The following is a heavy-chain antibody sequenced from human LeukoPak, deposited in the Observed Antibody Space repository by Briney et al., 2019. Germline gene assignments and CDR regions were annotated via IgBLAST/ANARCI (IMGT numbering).Heavy chain of an antibody. Sequence: PSETLSLTCAVYGGSFSGYYWSWIRQPPGKGLEWIGEINHSGSTNYNPSLKSRVTISVDTSKNQFSLKLSSVTAADTAVYYCARAAYSNSWSPRPGYRFDPWGQGTLVTVSS. D-gene: IGHD6-13*01. CDR3: ARAAYSNSWSPRPGYRFDP. V-gene: IGHV4-34*01. CDR1: GGSFSGYY. CDR2: INHSGST. J-gene: IGHJ5*02.